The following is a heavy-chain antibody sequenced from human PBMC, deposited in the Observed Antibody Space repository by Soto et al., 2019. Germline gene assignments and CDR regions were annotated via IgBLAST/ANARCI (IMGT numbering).Heavy chain of an antibody. CDR3: ARRGIAARASQSYYYYYYYMDV. Sequence: ASVKVSCKASGYTFTSYDINWVRQATGQGLEWMGWMNPNSGNTGYAQKFQGRVTMTRNTSMSTAYMELSSLRSEDTAVYYCARRGIAARASQSYYYYYYYMDVWGKGTTVTVSS. J-gene: IGHJ6*03. CDR1: GYTFTSYD. CDR2: MNPNSGNT. V-gene: IGHV1-8*01. D-gene: IGHD6-6*01.